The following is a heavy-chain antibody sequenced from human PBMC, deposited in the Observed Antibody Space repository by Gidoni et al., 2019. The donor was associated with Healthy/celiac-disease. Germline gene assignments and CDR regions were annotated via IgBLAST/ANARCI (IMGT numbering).Heavy chain of an antibody. CDR2: ISSSSSTI. V-gene: IGHV3-48*02. J-gene: IGHJ4*02. CDR1: GFTFSSDS. D-gene: IGHD3-22*01. Sequence: EVQLVESGGGLVQPGGSLRLSCAASGFTFSSDSMNWVRQAPGKGLEWVAYISSSSSTIYYADSVKGRFTISRDNAKNSLSLQMNSLRDEDTAVYYCARDAYYDSSGYWHWGQGTLVTVSS. CDR3: ARDAYYDSSGYWH.